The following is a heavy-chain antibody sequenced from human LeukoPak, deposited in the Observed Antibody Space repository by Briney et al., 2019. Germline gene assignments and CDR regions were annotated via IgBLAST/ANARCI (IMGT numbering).Heavy chain of an antibody. V-gene: IGHV3-23*01. CDR3: EKELGYCSAGRCEYCQH. J-gene: IGHJ1*01. Sequence: GGSLRLSCAASGFTFSSYSMNWVRQAPGKGLEWVSPICGSGSSTYYPSSGRGVSIFSGANYKNTLYLQMHRPRAEGTAIYSCEKELGYCSAGRCEYCQHWGQGTLVTVSS. D-gene: IGHD2-15*01. CDR1: GFTFSSYS. CDR2: ICGSGSST.